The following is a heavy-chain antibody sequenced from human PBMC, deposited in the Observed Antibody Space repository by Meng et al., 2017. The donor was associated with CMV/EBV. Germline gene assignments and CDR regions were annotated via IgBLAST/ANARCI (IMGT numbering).Heavy chain of an antibody. D-gene: IGHD1-26*01. V-gene: IGHV4-59*01. CDR2: IYYSGST. Sequence: LSCTVSGGSISSYYWSWIRQPPGKGLEWIGYIYYSGSTNYNPSLKSRVTISVDTSKNQFSLKLSSVTAADTAVYYCVRSAGTRYYYYGMDVWGQGTTVTVSS. CDR3: VRSAGTRYYYYGMDV. CDR1: GGSISSYY. J-gene: IGHJ6*02.